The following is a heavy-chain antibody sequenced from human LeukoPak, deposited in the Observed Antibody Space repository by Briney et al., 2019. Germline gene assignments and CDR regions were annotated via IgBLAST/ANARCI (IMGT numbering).Heavy chain of an antibody. CDR2: IKQDGSEK. CDR3: ARDSGYDSRYYYYYYGMDV. D-gene: IGHD5-12*01. CDR1: GFTFSSYW. Sequence: GGSLRLSCAASGFTFSSYWMSWVRQAPGKGLEWVANIKQDGSEKYYVDSVKGRFAISRDNAKNSLYLQMNSLRAEDTAVYYCARDSGYDSRYYYYYYGMDVWGQGTTVTVSS. J-gene: IGHJ6*02. V-gene: IGHV3-7*01.